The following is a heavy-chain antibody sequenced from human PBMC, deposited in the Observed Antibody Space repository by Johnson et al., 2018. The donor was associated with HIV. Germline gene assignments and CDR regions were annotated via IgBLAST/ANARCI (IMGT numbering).Heavy chain of an antibody. Sequence: QVQLVESGGGVVQPGRSLRLSCAASGFTFSSYAMHWVRQAPGQGLEWVAVVSYDGSNQYYADSVKGRFTISRDNSKNTLYLQMTSLRAEDPAVYYWASWCIAAAGSPGDAFDIWGQGTMVTVSS. CDR2: VSYDGSNQ. V-gene: IGHV3-30*04. CDR1: GFTFSSYA. J-gene: IGHJ3*02. D-gene: IGHD6-13*01. CDR3: ASWCIAAAGSPGDAFDI.